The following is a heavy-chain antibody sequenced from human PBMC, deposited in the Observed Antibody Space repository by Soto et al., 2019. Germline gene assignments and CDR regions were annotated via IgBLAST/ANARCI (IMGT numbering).Heavy chain of an antibody. CDR1: GFTFSTYA. J-gene: IGHJ4*02. CDR3: ARDPSTGNADY. D-gene: IGHD3-9*01. V-gene: IGHV3-23*01. Sequence: EVQLLESGGGLVQPGGSLRLSCAASGFTFSTYALNWVRQSPGKGLEWVSTISSDGDSTYYVDSVKGRFTVSRDNSKNTMYLQMNSLRAEDTALYFCARDPSTGNADYWGQGTLVTVSS. CDR2: ISSDGDST.